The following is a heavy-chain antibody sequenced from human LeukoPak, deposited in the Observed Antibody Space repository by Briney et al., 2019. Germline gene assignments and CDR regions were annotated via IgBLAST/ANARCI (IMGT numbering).Heavy chain of an antibody. V-gene: IGHV4-4*07. Sequence: SETLSLTCTVSGGSISSYYWSWIRQPAGKGLEWIGRIYTSGSTNYNPSLKSRVTMSVDTSKDQFSLKLSSVTAADPAVYYCARDHYPSRAFDIWGQGTMVTVSS. CDR2: IYTSGST. CDR3: ARDHYPSRAFDI. D-gene: IGHD1-26*01. J-gene: IGHJ3*02. CDR1: GGSISSYY.